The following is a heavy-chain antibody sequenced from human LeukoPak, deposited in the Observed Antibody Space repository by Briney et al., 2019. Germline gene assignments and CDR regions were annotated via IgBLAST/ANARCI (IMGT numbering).Heavy chain of an antibody. CDR3: ARGRHCSSTSCYPYYYYGMDV. D-gene: IGHD2-2*01. CDR1: GGTFSSYA. CDR2: IIPIFGTA. Sequence: SVEVSCKASGGTFSSYAISWVRQAPGQGLEWMGGIIPIFGTANYAQKFQGRVTITADESTSTAYMELSSLRSEDTAVYYCARGRHCSSTSCYPYYYYGMDVWGQGTTVTVSS. V-gene: IGHV1-69*01. J-gene: IGHJ6*02.